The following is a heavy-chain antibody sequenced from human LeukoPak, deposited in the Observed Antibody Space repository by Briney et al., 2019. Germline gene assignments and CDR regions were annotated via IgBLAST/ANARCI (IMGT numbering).Heavy chain of an antibody. V-gene: IGHV4-34*01. Sequence: PSETLSLTFAVYGGPFSDYHWSWIRQPPGKWLEWIGEINHRGSTNYNPSLKSRVTISVDKSKKPFSLHLSSVTAADTAVYYCARGEPGSWFHPWGQGTLVTVSS. CDR1: GGPFSDYH. J-gene: IGHJ5*02. CDR2: INHRGST. CDR3: ARGEPGSWFHP. D-gene: IGHD3-10*01.